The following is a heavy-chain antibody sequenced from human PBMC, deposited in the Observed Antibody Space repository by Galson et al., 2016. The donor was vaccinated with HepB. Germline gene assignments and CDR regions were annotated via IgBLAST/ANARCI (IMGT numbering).Heavy chain of an antibody. J-gene: IGHJ3*02. D-gene: IGHD5-24*01. CDR1: GYSFTSYW. Sequence: QSGAEVKKPGESLKISCKGSGYSFTSYWIGWVRQMPGKGLEWMGIIYPGDSDTRDSPSFQGQVTISADRSINTAYLQWSSLKASDTAMYYCARLGSRDGYKGIFSAFGIWGQGTMVTGSS. CDR3: ARLGSRDGYKGIFSAFGI. V-gene: IGHV5-51*01. CDR2: IYPGDSDT.